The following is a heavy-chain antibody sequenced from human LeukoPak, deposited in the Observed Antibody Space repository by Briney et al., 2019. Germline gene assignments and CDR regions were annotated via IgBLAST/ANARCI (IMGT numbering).Heavy chain of an antibody. CDR1: GFIFASYA. Sequence: QPGTSLRLSCATSGFIFASYAIQWVRQAPGKGLEWVAVISYDGDNKYYADSVKGRFTISRDNSKDTVYLQMDSLRAEDTAVYYCARTNYYGSGGGDWWGQGTLVTVSS. CDR3: ARTNYYGSGGGDW. D-gene: IGHD3-10*01. V-gene: IGHV3-30-3*01. CDR2: ISYDGDNK. J-gene: IGHJ4*02.